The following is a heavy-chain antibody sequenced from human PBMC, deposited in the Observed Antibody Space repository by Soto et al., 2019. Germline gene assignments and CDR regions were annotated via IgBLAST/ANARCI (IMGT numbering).Heavy chain of an antibody. V-gene: IGHV1-2*04. CDR1: GYTFTGYY. CDR2: INPNSGGT. CDR3: ARGPIAAAGRIDY. J-gene: IGHJ4*02. D-gene: IGHD6-13*01. Sequence: QVQLVQSGAEVKKPGASVKVSCKASGYTFTGYYMHWVRQAPGQGLEWMGWINPNSGGTNYAQKFQGWVTMTRDTTISNAYKERSRLRSDDTAVYYCARGPIAAAGRIDYWGQGTLVTVAS.